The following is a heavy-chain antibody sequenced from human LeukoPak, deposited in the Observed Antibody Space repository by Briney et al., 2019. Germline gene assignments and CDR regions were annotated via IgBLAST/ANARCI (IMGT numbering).Heavy chain of an antibody. CDR2: LSYTGKT. D-gene: IGHD2/OR15-2a*01. Sequence: SETLSLTCAVSGASVSNSHWNWIRQFPGKGLEWIGCLSYTGKTDYNPSLSGRVTISLATSNNQISLNLRSVTAADTAIYYCSEGYFEPFDHWGQGILVTVSS. J-gene: IGHJ4*02. CDR1: GASVSNSH. CDR3: SEGYFEPFDH. V-gene: IGHV4-59*02.